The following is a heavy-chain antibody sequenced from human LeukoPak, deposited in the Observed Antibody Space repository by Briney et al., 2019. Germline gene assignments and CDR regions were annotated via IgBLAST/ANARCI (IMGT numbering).Heavy chain of an antibody. J-gene: IGHJ3*02. CDR1: GFTVSSNY. CDR2: IYSGGST. Sequence: GGSLRLSCAASGFTVSSNYMSWVRQARGKGREGGSVIYSGGSTYYADSVKGRFTISRDNSKNTLYLQMNSLRAEDTAMQYCVREGGRGGSWDWNAFDIWGQGTMVTVSS. D-gene: IGHD2-15*01. CDR3: VREGGRGGSWDWNAFDI. V-gene: IGHV3-53*01.